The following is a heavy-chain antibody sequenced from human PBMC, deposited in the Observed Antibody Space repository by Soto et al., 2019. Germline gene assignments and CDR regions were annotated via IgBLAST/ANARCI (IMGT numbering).Heavy chain of an antibody. D-gene: IGHD4-17*01. V-gene: IGHV4-39*01. CDR3: ARLDGDYRHY. Sequence: QLQLQESGPGLVKPSETLSLTCTVSGGSISSSSYYWGWIRQPPGKGLEWIGSIYYSGSTYYNPSLKSRVTISVDTSKNQFSLKLSSVTAADSAVYYCARLDGDYRHYWGQRTLVTVSS. CDR2: IYYSGST. CDR1: GGSISSSSYY. J-gene: IGHJ4*02.